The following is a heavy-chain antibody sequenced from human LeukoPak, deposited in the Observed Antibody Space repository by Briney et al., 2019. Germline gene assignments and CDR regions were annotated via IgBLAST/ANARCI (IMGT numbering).Heavy chain of an antibody. J-gene: IGHJ4*02. CDR2: IWFDGSKV. D-gene: IGHD3-10*01. CDR3: ARDPASGGDY. Sequence: GGSLRLSCAASGFTLSTYGMYWVRQAPGKGLEWVAVIWFDGSKVFYTDSVKGRFTISRDNSKNTLYLQMNSLRAEDTAVYYCARDPASGGDYWGQGTLVTVSS. V-gene: IGHV3-33*07. CDR1: GFTLSTYG.